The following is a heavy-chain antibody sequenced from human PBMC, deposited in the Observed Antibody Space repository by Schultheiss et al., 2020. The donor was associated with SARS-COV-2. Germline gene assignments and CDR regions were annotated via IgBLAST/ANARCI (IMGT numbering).Heavy chain of an antibody. CDR2: INAGNGNT. J-gene: IGHJ6*02. CDR1: GYTFTSYA. D-gene: IGHD3-10*01. CDR3: ARIPPDYYGSGSYNYYGMDV. V-gene: IGHV1-3*01. Sequence: ASVKVSCKASGYTFTSYAMHWVRQAPGQRLEWMGWINAGNGNTKYSQKFQGRVTITRDTSASTAYMELSSLRSEDTAVYYCARIPPDYYGSGSYNYYGMDVWGQGTTVTVSS.